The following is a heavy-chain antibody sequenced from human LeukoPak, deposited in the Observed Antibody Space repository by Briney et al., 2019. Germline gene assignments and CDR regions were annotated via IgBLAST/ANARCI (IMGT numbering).Heavy chain of an antibody. Sequence: ASVKVSCKASGYTFTGYYMHWVRPAPGQGREWMGWINPKSGGTNYAQKFQGRVTMTRDTSISTAYMELSRLRSDDTAVYYCARGASGVYTVTTSWFDPWGQGTLVTVSS. CDR3: ARGASGVYTVTTSWFDP. D-gene: IGHD4-17*01. CDR1: GYTFTGYY. J-gene: IGHJ5*02. CDR2: INPKSGGT. V-gene: IGHV1-2*02.